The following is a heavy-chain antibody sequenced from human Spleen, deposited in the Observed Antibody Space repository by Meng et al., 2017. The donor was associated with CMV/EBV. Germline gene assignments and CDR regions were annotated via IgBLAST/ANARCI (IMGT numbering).Heavy chain of an antibody. CDR3: ANLGLAAAGIRRSYFEY. V-gene: IGHV3-23*01. Sequence: FSFSSYAMSWVRQAPGKGLEWVSSISGSGGNTYYADSVKGRFTISRDNSKNTVFLQMISLRAEDTAVYYCANLGLAAAGIRRSYFEYWGQGTLVTVSS. J-gene: IGHJ4*02. CDR2: ISGSGGNT. D-gene: IGHD6-13*01. CDR1: FSFSSYA.